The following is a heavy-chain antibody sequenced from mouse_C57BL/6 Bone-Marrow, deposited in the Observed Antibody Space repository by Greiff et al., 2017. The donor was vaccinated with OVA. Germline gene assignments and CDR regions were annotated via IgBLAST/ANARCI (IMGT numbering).Heavy chain of an antibody. J-gene: IGHJ2*01. V-gene: IGHV1-81*01. D-gene: IGHD1-1*01. CDR3: ARRPLLLRYFDY. Sequence: VQLVESGAELARPGASVKLSCKASGYTFTSYGISWVKQRTGQGLEWIGEIYPRSGNTYYNEKFKGKATLTADKSSSTAYMELRSLTSEDSAVYFCARRPLLLRYFDYWGQGTTLTVSS. CDR2: IYPRSGNT. CDR1: GYTFTSYG.